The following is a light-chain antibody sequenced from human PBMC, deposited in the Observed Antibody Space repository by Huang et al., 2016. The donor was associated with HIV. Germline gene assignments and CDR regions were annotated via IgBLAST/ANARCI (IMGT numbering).Light chain of an antibody. V-gene: IGKV4-1*01. CDR2: GAS. CDR1: QSVLSRPSNKPY. J-gene: IGKJ2*01. CDR3: QQYFISPPT. Sequence: DIVMTQSPDSLAVSLGERATINCKSRQSVLSRPSNKPYLAWYQQRPGQSPTLLIYGASTRQSGVPDRFSGSGSGTHFTLTISSLQAEDVAFCYCQQYFISPPTFGQGTKLEI.